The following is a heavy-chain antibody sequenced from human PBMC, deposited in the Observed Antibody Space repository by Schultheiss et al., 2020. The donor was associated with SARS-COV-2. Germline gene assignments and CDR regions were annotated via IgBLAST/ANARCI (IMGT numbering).Heavy chain of an antibody. V-gene: IGHV3-21*01. Sequence: GESLKISCAASGFTFSSYGMHWVRQAPGKGLEWVSSISSSSSYIYYADSVKGRFTISRDNAKNTLYLQMNSLRAEDTAVYYCARGIPYYYDSSGYPYFDYWGQGTLVTVSS. CDR2: ISSSSSYI. CDR1: GFTFSSYG. CDR3: ARGIPYYYDSSGYPYFDY. D-gene: IGHD3-22*01. J-gene: IGHJ4*02.